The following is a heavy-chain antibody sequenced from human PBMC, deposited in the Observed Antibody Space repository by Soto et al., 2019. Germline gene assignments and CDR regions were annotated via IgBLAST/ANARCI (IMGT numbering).Heavy chain of an antibody. D-gene: IGHD3-10*01. V-gene: IGHV1-2*04. CDR2: INPNSGGT. CDR3: ARGVPQLLWFGESNSYGMEV. CDR1: GYTFTGYY. Sequence: GASVEVCCKACGYTFTGYYMRWVRQAPGQGLEWMGWINPNSGGTNYAQKFQGWVTMTRDTSISTAYMELSRLRSDDTAVYYCARGVPQLLWFGESNSYGMEVWGQGTTVTVSS. J-gene: IGHJ6*02.